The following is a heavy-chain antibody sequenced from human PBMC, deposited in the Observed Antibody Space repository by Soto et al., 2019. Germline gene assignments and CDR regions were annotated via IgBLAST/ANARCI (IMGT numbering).Heavy chain of an antibody. J-gene: IGHJ6*02. CDR2: IIPIFGTA. CDR3: AREYGSGSLNYYYYGMDA. D-gene: IGHD3-10*01. Sequence: SVKVSCKASGGTFSSYAISWVRQAPGQGLEWMGGIIPIFGTANYAQKFQGRVTITADESTSTAYMELSSLRSEDTAVYYCAREYGSGSLNYYYYGMDAWGQGTTVTVSS. CDR1: GGTFSSYA. V-gene: IGHV1-69*13.